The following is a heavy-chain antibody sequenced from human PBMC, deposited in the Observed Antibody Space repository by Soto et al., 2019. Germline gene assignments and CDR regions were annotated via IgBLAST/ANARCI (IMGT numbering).Heavy chain of an antibody. CDR2: IYYDGRNK. CDR3: ARDLGELWPSVGGY. D-gene: IGHD1-26*01. J-gene: IGHJ4*02. Sequence: QVQLVESGGGVVQPGRSLRLSCAASGFIFNTYGMHWVRQAPGKGLEWVAVIYYDGRNKYYADSVKGRFTISRDNSKNTLNLQMNSLRVEATAVYYCARDLGELWPSVGGYWGQGTLVTVSS. CDR1: GFIFNTYG. V-gene: IGHV3-33*01.